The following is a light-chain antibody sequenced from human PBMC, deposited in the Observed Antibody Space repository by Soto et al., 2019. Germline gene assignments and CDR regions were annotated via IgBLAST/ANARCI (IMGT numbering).Light chain of an antibody. CDR1: QDIRND. J-gene: IGKJ1*01. CDR2: AAS. Sequence: DIQMTQSPSSLSASVGDRVTITCRASQDIRNDLGWDQQKPGKAPKRLIYAASSLQSGVPSRFRGSGSGTEFTLTISSLQPEDYATYSCLQHNDYPPTFGQGTKVEI. CDR3: LQHNDYPPT. V-gene: IGKV1-17*01.